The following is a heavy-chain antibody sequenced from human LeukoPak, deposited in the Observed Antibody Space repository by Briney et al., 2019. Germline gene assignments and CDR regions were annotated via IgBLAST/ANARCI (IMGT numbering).Heavy chain of an antibody. Sequence: PSETLSLTCTVSGGSISSSSYYWSWIRQPPGKGLEWIGYIYYSGSTYYNPSLKSRVTISVDTSKNQFSLKLSSVTAADTAVYYCARVVDTAMVLDYWGQGTLVTVSS. V-gene: IGHV4-30-4*01. D-gene: IGHD5-18*01. J-gene: IGHJ4*02. CDR2: IYYSGST. CDR1: GGSISSSSYY. CDR3: ARVVDTAMVLDY.